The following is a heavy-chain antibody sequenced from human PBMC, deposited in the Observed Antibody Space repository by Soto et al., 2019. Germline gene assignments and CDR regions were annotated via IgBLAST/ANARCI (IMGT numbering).Heavy chain of an antibody. CDR2: ISSGSSTI. D-gene: IGHD3-16*02. V-gene: IGHV3-48*01. Sequence: GGSLRLSCAASGFTFSSYSMNWVRQAPGKGLEWVSYISSGSSTIYYADYVKGRFTISRDNAKNSLYLQMNSLRAEDTAVYYCARALWGSYQSDHWGQGTLVTVSS. J-gene: IGHJ4*02. CDR1: GFTFSSYS. CDR3: ARALWGSYQSDH.